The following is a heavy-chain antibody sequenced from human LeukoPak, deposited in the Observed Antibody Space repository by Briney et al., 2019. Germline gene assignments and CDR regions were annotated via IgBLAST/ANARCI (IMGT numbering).Heavy chain of an antibody. V-gene: IGHV1-69*13. CDR3: ARGHITGTYYYYYGMDV. D-gene: IGHD1-20*01. J-gene: IGHJ6*02. CDR2: IIPIFGTA. CDR1: GGTFSSYA. Sequence: SVKVSCKASGGTFSSYAISWVRQAPGQGLEWMGGIIPIFGTANYAQKFQGRVTITADESTSTAYMELSSLRSEDTAVYYCARGHITGTYYYYYGMDVWGQGTTDTVSS.